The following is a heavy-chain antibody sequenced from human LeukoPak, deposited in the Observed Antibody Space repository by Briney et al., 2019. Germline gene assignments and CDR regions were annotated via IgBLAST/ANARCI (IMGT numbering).Heavy chain of an antibody. Sequence: ASVKVSCKASGGTCSSYAISWVRQAPGQGLEWMGGIIPIFGTANDAQKFQGRVTITTDESTSTAYMELSSLRSEDTAVYYCARGTYYYDSSGYYLDYWGQGTLVTVSS. CDR1: GGTCSSYA. D-gene: IGHD3-22*01. V-gene: IGHV1-69*05. CDR2: IIPIFGTA. J-gene: IGHJ4*02. CDR3: ARGTYYYDSSGYYLDY.